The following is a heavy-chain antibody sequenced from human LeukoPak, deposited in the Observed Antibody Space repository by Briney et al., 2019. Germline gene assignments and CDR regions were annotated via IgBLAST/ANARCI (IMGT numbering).Heavy chain of an antibody. Sequence: SGPALVKPTQTLTLTCTFSGFSLNTPEMCVTWIRQPPGKALEWLARIDWYDNKFYSPSLRARLTISKDTPKNQVVLRMTNMDPVDTGTYYCARMTPDSPSFDYWGQGALITVTS. CDR2: IDWYDNK. J-gene: IGHJ4*02. V-gene: IGHV2-70*17. CDR3: ARMTPDSPSFDY. CDR1: GFSLNTPEMC. D-gene: IGHD2-15*01.